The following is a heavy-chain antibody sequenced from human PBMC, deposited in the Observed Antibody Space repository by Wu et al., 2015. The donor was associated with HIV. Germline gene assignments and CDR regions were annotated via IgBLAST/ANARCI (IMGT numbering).Heavy chain of an antibody. D-gene: IGHD6-13*01. CDR1: GYTFTGYF. Sequence: QVQLVQSGAEVKKPGASVKVSCKASGYTFTGYFMHWVRLAPGQGLEWMGWINLNSGATNYAQKFQGRVTMTRDTSISTAYMELSSLRSEDTAVYYCALQGGYVSSWHWFDPWGQGTLVTVSS. V-gene: IGHV1-2*02. CDR3: ALQGGYVSSWHWFDP. J-gene: IGHJ5*02. CDR2: INLNSGAT.